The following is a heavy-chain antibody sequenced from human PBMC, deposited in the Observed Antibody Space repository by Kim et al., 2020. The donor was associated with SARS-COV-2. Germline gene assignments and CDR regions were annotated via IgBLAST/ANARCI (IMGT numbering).Heavy chain of an antibody. D-gene: IGHD6-13*01. CDR2: IYSGGST. CDR3: ARGGYNPAAGIQHPFDY. Sequence: GGSLRLSCAASGFTVSSNYMSWVRQAPGKGLEWVSVIYSGGSTYYADSVKGRFTISRDNSKNTLYLQMNSLRAEDTAVYYCARGGYNPAAGIQHPFDYWGQGTLVTVSS. V-gene: IGHV3-53*01. J-gene: IGHJ4*02. CDR1: GFTVSSNY.